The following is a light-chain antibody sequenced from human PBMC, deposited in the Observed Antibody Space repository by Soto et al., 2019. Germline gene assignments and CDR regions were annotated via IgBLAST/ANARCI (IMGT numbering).Light chain of an antibody. Sequence: QSALTQPPSVSGSPGQSVTISCTGTSSDVGSYNHVSWYQQPPGTAPKLMIYEVTNRPSGVPNRFSASKSGNTASLTISGLQAEDDADYYCTSYASSRTWVFGGGTQLTVL. V-gene: IGLV2-18*02. CDR3: TSYASSRTWV. J-gene: IGLJ3*02. CDR1: SSDVGSYNH. CDR2: EVT.